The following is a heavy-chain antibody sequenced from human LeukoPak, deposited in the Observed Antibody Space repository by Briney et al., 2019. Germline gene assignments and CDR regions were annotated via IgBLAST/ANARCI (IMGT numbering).Heavy chain of an antibody. V-gene: IGHV3-7*04. J-gene: IGHJ4*02. CDR2: IKQDGSEK. Sequence: GGSLRLSCAASGFTFSGYWMSWVRQAPGKGLEWVANIKQDGSEKYYVDSVRGRFTISRDNSKNTLYLQMNSLRAEDTAVYYCATDTPCDYGGQGTLVTVS. CDR1: GFTFSGYW. CDR3: ATDTPCDY.